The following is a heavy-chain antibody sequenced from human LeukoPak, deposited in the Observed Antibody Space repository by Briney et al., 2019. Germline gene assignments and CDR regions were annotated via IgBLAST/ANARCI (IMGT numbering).Heavy chain of an antibody. CDR3: ARDRDIVVVVAATPPPDYYYMDV. D-gene: IGHD2-15*01. J-gene: IGHJ6*03. Sequence: ASVKVSCKASGYTFTSYGITWVRQAPGQGLEWMGWISPYNGNTNYAQKLQGRVTMTTDTSTSTAYMELRSLRSDDTAVYYCARDRDIVVVVAATPPPDYYYMDVWGKGTTVTVSS. CDR2: ISPYNGNT. CDR1: GYTFTSYG. V-gene: IGHV1-18*01.